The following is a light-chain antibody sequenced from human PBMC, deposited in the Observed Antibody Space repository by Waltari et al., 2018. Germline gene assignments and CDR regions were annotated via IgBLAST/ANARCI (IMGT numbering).Light chain of an antibody. CDR1: SSDIGSQKY. CDR3: CACTGSVWV. J-gene: IGLJ3*02. V-gene: IGLV2-14*03. CDR2: DVR. Sequence: QSALTQPASVSGSPGQSITMSCTGTSSDIGSQKYVSWYQQHPGKAPKLMIYDVRGPPSGVCNRFSGSKSATTASLTSSGLQADDEDDYYCCACTGSVWVFGGGTKLTVL.